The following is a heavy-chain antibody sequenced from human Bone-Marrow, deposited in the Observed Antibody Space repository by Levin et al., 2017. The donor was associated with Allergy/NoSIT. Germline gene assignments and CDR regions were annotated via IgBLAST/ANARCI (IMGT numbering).Heavy chain of an antibody. CDR3: AKVRGREHCSSADCQDLDF. CDR1: GFTFSDYG. J-gene: IGHJ4*02. D-gene: IGHD2-2*01. V-gene: IGHV3-23*01. CDR2: ISGSGVVT. Sequence: GGSLRLSCAASGFTFSDYGMIWVRQAPGKGLEWVSAISGSGVVTYYTDSVKGRFSISRDNSKNTLFLQMSSLRPEDTAIYYCAKVRGREHCSSADCQDLDFWGRGTLVAVSS.